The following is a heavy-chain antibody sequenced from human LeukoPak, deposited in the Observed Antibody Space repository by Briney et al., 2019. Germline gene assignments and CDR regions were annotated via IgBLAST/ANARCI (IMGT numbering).Heavy chain of an antibody. V-gene: IGHV3-23*01. Sequence: GGSLRLSCAASGFTFSSYGMSWVRQAPGKGLEWVSAISGSGGSTFYADSVKGRFTISRDNAKNSLYLQMNSLRAEDTAVYYCARDAGSITMIGLGAFDIWGQGTMVTVSS. J-gene: IGHJ3*02. D-gene: IGHD3-22*01. CDR3: ARDAGSITMIGLGAFDI. CDR2: ISGSGGST. CDR1: GFTFSSYG.